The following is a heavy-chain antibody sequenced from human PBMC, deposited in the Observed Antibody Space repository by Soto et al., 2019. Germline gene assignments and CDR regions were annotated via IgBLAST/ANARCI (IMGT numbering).Heavy chain of an antibody. CDR3: ARFYCSGGSCPFDY. CDR2: IYYSGST. Sequence: SETLSLTCTVSGGPISSYYWSWIRQPPGKGLEWIGYIYYSGSTNYNPSLKSRVTISVDTSKNQFSLKLSSVTAADTAVYYCARFYCSGGSCPFDYWGQGTLVTVSS. J-gene: IGHJ4*02. D-gene: IGHD2-15*01. CDR1: GGPISSYY. V-gene: IGHV4-59*01.